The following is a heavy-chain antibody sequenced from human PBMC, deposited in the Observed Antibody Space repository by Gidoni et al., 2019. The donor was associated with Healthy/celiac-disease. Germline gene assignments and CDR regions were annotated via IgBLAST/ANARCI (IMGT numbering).Heavy chain of an antibody. V-gene: IGHV5-51*01. CDR1: GYSCTSYW. D-gene: IGHD6-6*01. Sequence: EVQLVQSGAEVKKPGESLKISCKGSGYSCTSYWIGWVRQMPGKGLEWMGIIYPGDSDTRYSPSFQGQVTISADKSISTAYLQWSSLKASDTAMYYCARHPTKYSSSNWFDPWGQGTLVTVSS. CDR2: IYPGDSDT. CDR3: ARHPTKYSSSNWFDP. J-gene: IGHJ5*02.